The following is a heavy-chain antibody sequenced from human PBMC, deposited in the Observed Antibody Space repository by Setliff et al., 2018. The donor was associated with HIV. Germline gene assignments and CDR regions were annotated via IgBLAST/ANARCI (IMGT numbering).Heavy chain of an antibody. J-gene: IGHJ3*01. CDR3: ARHICGTTACYAVDV. CDR1: GDSITGRW. V-gene: IGHV4-59*11. CDR2: IYHNGFA. Sequence: PSETLSLTCTVSGDSITGRWLSWIRQPPGKGLEWTGNIYHNGFANYNPSLKSRLTISVDTSKNQVSLTLRSVTPADTAVYYCARHICGTTACYAVDVWGPGTMVTVSS. D-gene: IGHD2-2*01.